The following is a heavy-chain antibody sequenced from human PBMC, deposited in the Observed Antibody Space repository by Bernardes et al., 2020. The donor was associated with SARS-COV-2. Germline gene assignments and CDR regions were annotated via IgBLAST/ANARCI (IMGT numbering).Heavy chain of an antibody. CDR1: GFTVSSNY. J-gene: IGHJ4*02. CDR2: IYSGATT. Sequence: GGSLRLSCAASGFTVSSNYMSWVRQTPGKGLEWVSVIYSGATTYYADSVKGRFTVSRDNSKNMVYLQMNSLRVEDTAVYYCAKVPGYFYQSSSYFHPDYWGQGTLVTVSS. D-gene: IGHD3-22*01. V-gene: IGHV3-53*01. CDR3: AKVPGYFYQSSSYFHPDY.